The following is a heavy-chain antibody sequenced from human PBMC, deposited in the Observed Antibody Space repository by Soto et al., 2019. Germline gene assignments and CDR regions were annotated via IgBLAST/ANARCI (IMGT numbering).Heavy chain of an antibody. CDR3: ARDPLVRIAARAFAFDI. D-gene: IGHD6-6*01. CDR2: ISAYNGDT. V-gene: IGHV1-18*01. Sequence: QVQLVQSGAEMKKPGASVKVSCKASGYTFTSYGLSWVRQAPGQGLEWMGWISAYNGDTNYAQKLQGRVTMTTDTSTSTAYRARTSLRSDDTAVYYCARDPLVRIAARAFAFDIWGQGTMVTVSS. CDR1: GYTFTSYG. J-gene: IGHJ3*02.